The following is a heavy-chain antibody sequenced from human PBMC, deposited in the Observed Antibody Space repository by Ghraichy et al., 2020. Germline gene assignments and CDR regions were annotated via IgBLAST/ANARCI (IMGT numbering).Heavy chain of an antibody. V-gene: IGHV4-34*01. Sequence: GSLRLSCAVYGGSFSGYYWSWIRQPPGKGLEWIGEINHSGSTNYNPSLKSRVTISVDTSKNQFSLKLSSVTAADTAVYYCARGRYYLGWGQGTLVTVSS. CDR1: GGSFSGYY. CDR2: INHSGST. D-gene: IGHD3-10*01. CDR3: ARGRYYLG. J-gene: IGHJ4*02.